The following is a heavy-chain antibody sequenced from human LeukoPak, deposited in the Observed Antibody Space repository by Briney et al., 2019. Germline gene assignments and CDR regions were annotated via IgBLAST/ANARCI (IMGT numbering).Heavy chain of an antibody. D-gene: IGHD6-13*01. CDR3: ARTTIRNIAAAQGGGYYGMDV. CDR1: GYTFTGYY. V-gene: IGHV1-2*02. Sequence: ASVKVSCKASGYTFTGYYMHWVRQAPGQGLEWMGWINPNSGGTNYAQKFQGRVTMTRDTSISTAYMELSGLRSDDTAVYYCARTTIRNIAAAQGGGYYGMDVWGQGTTVTVSS. J-gene: IGHJ6*02. CDR2: INPNSGGT.